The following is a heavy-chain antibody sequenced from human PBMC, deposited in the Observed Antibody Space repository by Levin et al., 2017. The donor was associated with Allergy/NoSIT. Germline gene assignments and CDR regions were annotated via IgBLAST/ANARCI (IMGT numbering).Heavy chain of an antibody. CDR3: ARTIPGSSWGYYGMDV. D-gene: IGHD6-13*01. CDR1: GYPFTTYG. Sequence: ASVKVSCKTSGYPFTTYGIHWVRQAPGQRPEWMGWVDAGDGNTKYSPKFHGRVTITGDTSASTVYMELSSLRSEDTAVYFCARTIPGSSWGYYGMDVWGPGTTVTVSS. V-gene: IGHV1-3*01. CDR2: VDAGDGNT. J-gene: IGHJ6*02.